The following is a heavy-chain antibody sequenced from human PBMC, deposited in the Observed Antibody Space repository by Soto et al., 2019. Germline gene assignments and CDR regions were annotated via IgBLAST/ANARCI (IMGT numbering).Heavy chain of an antibody. CDR3: ARRRGYSYGSLDY. Sequence: SETLSLTCAVYGGSFSGYYCSWIRQPPWKGLEWIGEINHSGSTNYNPSLKSRVTISVDTSKNQFSLKVSSVTAADTAVYYCARRRGYSYGSLDYSGQR. CDR2: INHSGST. D-gene: IGHD5-18*01. V-gene: IGHV4-34*01. CDR1: GGSFSGYY. J-gene: IGHJ4*02.